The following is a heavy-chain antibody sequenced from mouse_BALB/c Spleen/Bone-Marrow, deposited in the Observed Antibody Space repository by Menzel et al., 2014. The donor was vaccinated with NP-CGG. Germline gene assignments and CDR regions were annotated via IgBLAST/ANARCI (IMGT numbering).Heavy chain of an antibody. CDR3: ARLGNYCPSYAMDY. J-gene: IGHJ4*01. V-gene: IGHV14-3*02. D-gene: IGHD2-1*01. Sequence: VQLQQSGAELVKPGASVKLSCTASGFNIKDTYMHWVKQRPEQGLEWIGRIDPANGNTKYDLKFQGKATITADTSSNTAYLQLGSLTSEDAAVYYCARLGNYCPSYAMDYWGQGTSVTGSS. CDR2: IDPANGNT. CDR1: GFNIKDTY.